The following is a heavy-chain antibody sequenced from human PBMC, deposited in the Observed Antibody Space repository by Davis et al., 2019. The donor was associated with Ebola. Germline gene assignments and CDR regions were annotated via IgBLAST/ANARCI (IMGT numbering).Heavy chain of an antibody. D-gene: IGHD3-10*01. CDR3: ARDMGMVQEANWFDP. V-gene: IGHV1-69*05. CDR2: IIPMYGTT. Sequence: SVKVSCKASGGTFSSYAISWVRQAPGQGLEWMGGIIPMYGTTNYAQKFQGRVTMTTDTSTSTAYMELRSLRSDDTAVYYCARDMGMVQEANWFDPWGQGTLVTVSS. J-gene: IGHJ5*02. CDR1: GGTFSSYA.